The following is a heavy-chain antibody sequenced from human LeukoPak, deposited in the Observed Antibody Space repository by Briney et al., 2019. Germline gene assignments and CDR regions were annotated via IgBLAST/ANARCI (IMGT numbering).Heavy chain of an antibody. Sequence: VSLLLSCAASGFTFSTYAMGWVRQAPGKGLEYVSVITNSGGSTYYADSVKGRFTISRDNSKSTLYLQMNSLRAEDTAMHYCAKDLRPYSSSLDYWGQGTLVTVSS. J-gene: IGHJ4*02. CDR1: GFTFSTYA. D-gene: IGHD6-13*01. V-gene: IGHV3-23*01. CDR2: ITNSGGST. CDR3: AKDLRPYSSSLDY.